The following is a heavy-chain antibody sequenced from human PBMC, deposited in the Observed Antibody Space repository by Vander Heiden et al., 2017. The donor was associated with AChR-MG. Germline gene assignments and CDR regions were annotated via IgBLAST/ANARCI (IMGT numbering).Heavy chain of an antibody. CDR3: AKATRGVPAMGPFDY. Sequence: EVQLVESGGGLVQPGRSLRLSCAASGFTFDDYAMHWVRQAPGKGLEWVSGISWNSGSIGYADSVKGRFTISRDNAKNSLYLQMNSLRAEHTALYYCAKATRGVPAMGPFDYWCQGPLVADSS. J-gene: IGHJ4*02. CDR2: ISWNSGSI. V-gene: IGHV3-9*01. D-gene: IGHD2-2*01. CDR1: GFTFDDYA.